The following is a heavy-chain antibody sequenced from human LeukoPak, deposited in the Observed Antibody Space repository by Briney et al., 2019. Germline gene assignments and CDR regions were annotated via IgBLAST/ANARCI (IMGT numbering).Heavy chain of an antibody. Sequence: SETLSLTCAVYGGSFSGYYWGWIRQPPGKGLEWIGSIYYSGSTYYNPSLKSRVTISVDTSKNQFSLKLSSVTAADTAVYYCARYSSSWYLPSPSWFDPWGQGTLVTVSS. CDR3: ARYSSSWYLPSPSWFDP. D-gene: IGHD6-13*01. V-gene: IGHV4-39*01. J-gene: IGHJ5*02. CDR1: GGSFSGYY. CDR2: IYYSGST.